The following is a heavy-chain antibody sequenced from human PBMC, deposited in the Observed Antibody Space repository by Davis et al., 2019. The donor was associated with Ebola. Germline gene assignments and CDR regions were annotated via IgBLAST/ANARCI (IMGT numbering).Heavy chain of an antibody. V-gene: IGHV3-21*01. J-gene: IGHJ4*02. D-gene: IGHD1-26*01. Sequence: EGSLRLSCAASGFTFSSYSMNWVRQAPGKGLEWVSSISSSSSYIYYADSVKGRFTISRDNAKNSLYLQMNSLRAEDTAVYYCARDMRLEGAVDYWGQGTLVTVSS. CDR1: GFTFSSYS. CDR3: ARDMRLEGAVDY. CDR2: ISSSSSYI.